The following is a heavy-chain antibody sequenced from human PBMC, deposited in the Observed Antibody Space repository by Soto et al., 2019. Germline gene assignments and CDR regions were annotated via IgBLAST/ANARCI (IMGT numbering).Heavy chain of an antibody. Sequence: QVQLVQSGAEVKKTGASVKVSCKAPGHNFSAYYMYWVRQAPGQGLEWMGWINHNSGGTNYAQKFQGRVTMTRDTSITSGYMDVRVLTSDATAVYYCASAPPYYGIRGYLDVWGLGTLVTVSS. J-gene: IGHJ4*02. CDR2: INHNSGGT. D-gene: IGHD3-22*01. V-gene: IGHV1-2*02. CDR1: GHNFSAYY. CDR3: ASAPPYYGIRGYLDV.